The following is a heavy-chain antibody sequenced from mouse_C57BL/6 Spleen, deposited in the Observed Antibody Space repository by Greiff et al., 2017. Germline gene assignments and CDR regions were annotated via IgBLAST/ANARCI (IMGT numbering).Heavy chain of an antibody. V-gene: IGHV3-6*01. D-gene: IGHD2-4*01. Sequence: VQLQQSGPGLVKPSQSLSLTCSVTGYSITSGYYWNWIRQFPGNKLEWMGYISYDGSNNYNPSLKNRISITRDTSKNQFFLKLNSVTTEDTATYYCARDDDYDPYWGQGTLVTVSA. CDR1: GYSITSGYY. CDR2: ISYDGSN. J-gene: IGHJ3*01. CDR3: ARDDDYDPY.